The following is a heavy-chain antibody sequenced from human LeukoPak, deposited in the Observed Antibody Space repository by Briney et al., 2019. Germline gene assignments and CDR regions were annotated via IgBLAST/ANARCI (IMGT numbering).Heavy chain of an antibody. D-gene: IGHD3-3*01. J-gene: IGHJ6*03. CDR3: ARAAISDYYYYYYMDV. Sequence: ASVKVSCKASGGTFSSYAISWVRQAPGQGLEWMGGIIPIFGTANYAQKFQGRVTITADESTSTAYMELSSLRSEGTAVYYCARAAISDYYYYYYMDVWGKGTTVTVSS. CDR2: IIPIFGTA. CDR1: GGTFSSYA. V-gene: IGHV1-69*13.